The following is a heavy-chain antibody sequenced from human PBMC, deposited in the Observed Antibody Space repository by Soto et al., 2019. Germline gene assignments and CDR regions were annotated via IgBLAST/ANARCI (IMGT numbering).Heavy chain of an antibody. CDR3: TRDRDYVGFFDY. V-gene: IGHV3-74*01. CDR2: INNDGSST. CDR1: GFTFSRYW. J-gene: IGHJ4*02. D-gene: IGHD4-17*01. Sequence: GGSLRLSCTASGFTFSRYWMHWVRQAPGKGLVWVSRINNDGSSTSYADSVKGRFTISRDNAKNTLYLQMNSLRAEDTAVYYCTRDRDYVGFFDYWGQGTLVTVSS.